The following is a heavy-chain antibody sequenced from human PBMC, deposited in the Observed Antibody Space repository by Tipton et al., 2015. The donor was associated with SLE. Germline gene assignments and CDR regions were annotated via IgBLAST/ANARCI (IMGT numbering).Heavy chain of an antibody. CDR3: ARARVPAAFDI. Sequence: SLRLSCAASGFTFSSYAMHWVRQAPGKGLEWVAVISYDGSNKYYADSVKGRFTISRDNSKNTLYLQMNSLRAEDTAVYYCARARVPAAFDIWGQGTMVTVSS. CDR1: GFTFSSYA. V-gene: IGHV3-30-3*01. CDR2: ISYDGSNK. J-gene: IGHJ3*02.